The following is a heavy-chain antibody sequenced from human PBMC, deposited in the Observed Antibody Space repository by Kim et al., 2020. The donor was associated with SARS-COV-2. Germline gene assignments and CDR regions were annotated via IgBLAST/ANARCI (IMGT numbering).Heavy chain of an antibody. J-gene: IGHJ4*02. Sequence: YSQKFQGRVTITRDTSASTAYMELSSLRSEDTAVYYCARAHSSGWLPLDYWGQGTLVTVSS. CDR3: ARAHSSGWLPLDY. D-gene: IGHD6-19*01. V-gene: IGHV1-3*01.